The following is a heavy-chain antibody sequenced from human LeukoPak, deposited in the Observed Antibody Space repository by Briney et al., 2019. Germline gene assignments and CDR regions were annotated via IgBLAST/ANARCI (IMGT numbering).Heavy chain of an antibody. CDR3: AREASIAVADV. Sequence: SETLSLTCAVYGGSFSGYYWSCIRQPPGKGLEWIGEINHSGSTNYNPSLKSRVTISVDTSKNQFSLKLSSVTAADTAVYYCAREASIAVADVWGQGTTVTVSS. D-gene: IGHD6-19*01. CDR2: INHSGST. CDR1: GGSFSGYY. J-gene: IGHJ6*02. V-gene: IGHV4-34*01.